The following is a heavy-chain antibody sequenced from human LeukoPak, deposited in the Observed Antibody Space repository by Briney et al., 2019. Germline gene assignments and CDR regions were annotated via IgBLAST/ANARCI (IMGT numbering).Heavy chain of an antibody. D-gene: IGHD2-2*01. Sequence: ASVKVSCKASGYTFTGYYMHWVRQAPGQGIEGMGWINPNSGGTNYAQKFQGRVTMTRDTSISTAYMELSRLRSDDTAVYYCATDCSSASCYLFDPWGQGTLVTVSS. J-gene: IGHJ5*02. CDR3: ATDCSSASCYLFDP. CDR2: INPNSGGT. CDR1: GYTFTGYY. V-gene: IGHV1-2*02.